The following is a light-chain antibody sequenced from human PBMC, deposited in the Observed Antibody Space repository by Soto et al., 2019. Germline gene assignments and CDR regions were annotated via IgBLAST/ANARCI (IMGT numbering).Light chain of an antibody. J-gene: IGLJ1*01. CDR3: SSFTGTTTLDV. Sequence: QSVLTQPASVSGSPGQSITISCTGTSSDVGAYKYVSWYQQHPGKVPKLIIYDVSNRPSGVSNRFSGSKSGNTAFLTISGLQPEDEADYYCSSFTGTTTLDVFGTGTKLTVL. CDR2: DVS. V-gene: IGLV2-14*03. CDR1: SSDVGAYKY.